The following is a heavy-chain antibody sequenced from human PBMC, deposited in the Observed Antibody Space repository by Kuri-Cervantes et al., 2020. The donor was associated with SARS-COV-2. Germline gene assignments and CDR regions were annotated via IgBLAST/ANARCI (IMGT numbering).Heavy chain of an antibody. J-gene: IGHJ4*02. CDR1: GFTFSSYG. Sequence: GESLKISCAASGFTFSSYGMHWVRQAPGKGLEWVAFIRYDGSNKYYADSVKGRFTISRDNSKNTLYLQMNSLRAEDTAVYYCASGGDITMIVGYYFDYWGQGTLVTVSS. CDR3: ASGGDITMIVGYYFDY. V-gene: IGHV3-30*02. CDR2: IRYDGSNK. D-gene: IGHD3-22*01.